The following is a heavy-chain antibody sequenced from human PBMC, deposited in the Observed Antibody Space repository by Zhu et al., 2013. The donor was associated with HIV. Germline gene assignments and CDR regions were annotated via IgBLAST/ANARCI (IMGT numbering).Heavy chain of an antibody. CDR3: ARGGPVGLEPKGGYYYGMDV. CDR1: GYTFTSYY. Sequence: QVQLVQSGAEVKKPGASVKVSCKASGYTFTSYYMHWVRQAPGQGLEWMGIINPSGGSTSYAQKFQGRVTMTRDTSTSTVYMELSSLRSEDTAVYYCARGGPVGLEPKGGYYYGMDVWGQGTTVTVSS. D-gene: IGHD1-1*01. J-gene: IGHJ6*02. V-gene: IGHV1-46*03. CDR2: INPSGGST.